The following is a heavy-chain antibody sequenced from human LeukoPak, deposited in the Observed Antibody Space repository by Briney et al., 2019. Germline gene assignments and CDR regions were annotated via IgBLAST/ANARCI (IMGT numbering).Heavy chain of an antibody. Sequence: EAGGSLRLSCAASGFTFSSSAMTWVRQAPGKGLEWVSAISGSGGSTYYADSVKGRFTISRDNSKNTLYLQMNSLRAEDTAVYYCAKGGLYQLPYYYYMDVWGKGTTVTVSS. CDR2: ISGSGGST. V-gene: IGHV3-23*01. J-gene: IGHJ6*03. D-gene: IGHD2-2*01. CDR1: GFTFSSSA. CDR3: AKGGLYQLPYYYYMDV.